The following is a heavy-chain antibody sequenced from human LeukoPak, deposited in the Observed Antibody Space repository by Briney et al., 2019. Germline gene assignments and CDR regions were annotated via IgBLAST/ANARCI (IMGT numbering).Heavy chain of an antibody. CDR2: VYSDTGST. J-gene: IGHJ6*03. V-gene: IGHV4-59*11. CDR1: GGSMRSHF. CDR3: ARDRRHYDISTEGGFDADYHYYMDV. Sequence: SETLSLTCNVSGGSMRSHFWSWIRQLPGKGLEWIGEVYSDTGSTNYNPSLKSRVTISADTSKNHFSLTLSSVTAADTAVYYCARDRRHYDISTEGGFDADYHYYMDVWGKGTTVTVSS. D-gene: IGHD3-9*01.